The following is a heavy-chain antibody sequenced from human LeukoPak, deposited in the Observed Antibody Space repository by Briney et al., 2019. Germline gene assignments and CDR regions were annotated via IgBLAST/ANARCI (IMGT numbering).Heavy chain of an antibody. Sequence: PGGALRLFCGASGVIFSDNYMSWIRQAPGRGLEWVSYISSSSSHTKYADSVKGRFTISRDNAKNSPYLQMNSLSAADTAVYYWARGMSSGWYPADLWGQGTRDSVFS. V-gene: IGHV3-11*05. D-gene: IGHD6-19*01. J-gene: IGHJ5*02. CDR3: ARGMSSGWYPADL. CDR1: GVIFSDNY. CDR2: ISSSSSHT.